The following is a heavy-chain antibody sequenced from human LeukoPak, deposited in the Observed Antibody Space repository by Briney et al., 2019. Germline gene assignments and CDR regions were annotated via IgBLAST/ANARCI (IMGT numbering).Heavy chain of an antibody. CDR2: ISGSSSYI. J-gene: IGHJ3*02. D-gene: IGHD2-15*01. Sequence: PGGSLRLSCAASGFTFSSYSMNWVRQAPGKGLEWVSSISGSSSYIYYADSVKGRFTISRDNSKNTLYLQMNSLRAEDTAVYYCAKDRLYCSGGSCYSRDAFDIWGQGTMVTVSS. CDR3: AKDRLYCSGGSCYSRDAFDI. V-gene: IGHV3-21*04. CDR1: GFTFSSYS.